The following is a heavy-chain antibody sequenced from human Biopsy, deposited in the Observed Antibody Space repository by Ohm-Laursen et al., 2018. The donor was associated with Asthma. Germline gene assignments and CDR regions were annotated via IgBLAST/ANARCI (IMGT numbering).Heavy chain of an antibody. Sequence: SLRLSCAASVFSFDDCAMHWVRPAPGKGLEWVSSISWNSGNIDYAVSVKGRFTISRDNAKNSLYLQMQSLRPEDTAFYYCAKSADCYDSTDYLDFWGRGTLVTVSS. J-gene: IGHJ4*01. CDR1: VFSFDDCA. CDR2: ISWNSGNI. V-gene: IGHV3-9*01. D-gene: IGHD3-22*01. CDR3: AKSADCYDSTDYLDF.